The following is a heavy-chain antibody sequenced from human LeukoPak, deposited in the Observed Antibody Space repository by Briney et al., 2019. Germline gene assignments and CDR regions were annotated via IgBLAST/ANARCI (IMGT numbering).Heavy chain of an antibody. J-gene: IGHJ3*02. Sequence: KESGPTLVKPPQTLTLTCTFSGFSRSTRGVGVGWIRQPPGKALEWLSLIYWNEDKRYSPSLKSRLTITKHTSKNQVVLTMTNMDPVDTATYYCAHITVGDDAFDIWGQGTMVTVSS. D-gene: IGHD1-26*01. V-gene: IGHV2-5*01. CDR2: IYWNEDK. CDR1: GFSRSTRGVG. CDR3: AHITVGDDAFDI.